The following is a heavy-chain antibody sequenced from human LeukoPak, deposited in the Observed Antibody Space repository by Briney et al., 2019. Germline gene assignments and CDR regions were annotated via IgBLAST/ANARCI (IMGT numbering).Heavy chain of an antibody. CDR3: ARVAGIAVADNWFDP. J-gene: IGHJ5*02. D-gene: IGHD6-13*01. CDR2: TYYRSKWYN. CDR1: GNSVSSNSAA. V-gene: IGHV6-1*01. Sequence: SQTLSLTCAISGNSVSSNSAAWNWIRQSPSRGLEWLGRTYYRSKWYNDYAVSVKSRITINPDTSKNQFSLQLNSVTPEDTAVYYCARVAGIAVADNWFDPWGQGTLVTVSS.